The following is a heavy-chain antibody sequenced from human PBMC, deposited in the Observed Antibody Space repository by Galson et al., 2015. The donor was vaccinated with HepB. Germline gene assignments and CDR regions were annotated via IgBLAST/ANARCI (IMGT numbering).Heavy chain of an antibody. V-gene: IGHV4-39*07. CDR3: ARDHLPIAAAGAGIDY. Sequence: LSLTCTVSGGSISSGSYYWGWIRQPPGKGLEWIGSIYYSGSTYYNPSLKSRVTISVDTSKNQFSLKLSSVTAADTAVYYCARDHLPIAAAGAGIDYWGQGTLVTVSS. CDR2: IYYSGST. J-gene: IGHJ4*02. D-gene: IGHD6-13*01. CDR1: GGSISSGSYY.